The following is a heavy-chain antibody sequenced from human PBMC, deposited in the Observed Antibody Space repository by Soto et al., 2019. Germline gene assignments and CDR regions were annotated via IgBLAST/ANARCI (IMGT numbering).Heavy chain of an antibody. V-gene: IGHV1-69*01. D-gene: IGHD6-6*01. CDR2: IVPLFGTT. CDR3: ARDGDVTSTRPRVAFDI. J-gene: IGHJ3*02. CDR1: GGTFSSYT. Sequence: QVQLVQSGAEVKKPGSSVKVSCKASGGTFSSYTFSWVRQAPGQGLEWMGGIVPLFGTTNDAKIFQGRVTISADESTSTVYMELSSLRSEDSAMYYCARDGDVTSTRPRVAFDIWGQVTVITVSS.